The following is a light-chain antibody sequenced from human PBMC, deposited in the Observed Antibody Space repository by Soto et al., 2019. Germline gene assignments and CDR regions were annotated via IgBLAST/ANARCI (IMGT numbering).Light chain of an antibody. V-gene: IGKV1-39*01. J-gene: IGKJ5*01. Sequence: DIQMTQSPSSLSASVGDRVTLTCRASQSISSYLNWYQQKPGKAPELLIFAASTLQSGVPSRFSGSGSGTDFTLTISSLQPEDFAAYYCQQSYTLPSTFGQGTRLEIK. CDR3: QQSYTLPST. CDR1: QSISSY. CDR2: AAS.